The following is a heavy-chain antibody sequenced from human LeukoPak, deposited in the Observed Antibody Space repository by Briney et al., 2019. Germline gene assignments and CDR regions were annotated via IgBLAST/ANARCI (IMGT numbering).Heavy chain of an antibody. Sequence: PGGSLRLSCAVSGFTFSTHSMNWVRQAPGEGLEWVSYIISSSNTIYYADSVKGRFTISRDNAKNSLYLQMNSLRAEDTAVYYCARAVGHGSGSPRMDVWGKGTTVTVSS. D-gene: IGHD3-10*01. CDR2: IISSSNTI. J-gene: IGHJ6*04. CDR1: GFTFSTHS. V-gene: IGHV3-48*01. CDR3: ARAVGHGSGSPRMDV.